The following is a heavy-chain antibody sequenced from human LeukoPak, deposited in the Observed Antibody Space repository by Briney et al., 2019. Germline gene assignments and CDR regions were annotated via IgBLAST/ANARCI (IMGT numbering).Heavy chain of an antibody. CDR2: ISAYNGNT. CDR1: GYTFTSYG. CDR3: ARDFCNCNYDLAPEDGMDV. J-gene: IGHJ6*02. Sequence: GASVKVSCKASGYTFTSYGISWVRQAPGQGLEWMGWISAYNGNTNYAQKLQGRVTMTTDTSTSTAYMELRSLRSDDTAVYYCARDFCNCNYDLAPEDGMDVWGQGTTVTVSS. D-gene: IGHD3-3*01. V-gene: IGHV1-18*01.